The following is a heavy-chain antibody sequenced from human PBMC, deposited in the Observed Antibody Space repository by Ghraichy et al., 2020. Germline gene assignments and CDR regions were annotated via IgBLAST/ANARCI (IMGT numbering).Heavy chain of an antibody. Sequence: SETLSLTCTVSGGSVSSGSYYWSWIRQPPGKGLEWIGYIYYSGSTNYNPSLKSRVTISVDTSKNQFSLKLSSVTAADTAVYYCARGHCSGGSCYSDHFDYWGQGTLVTVSS. J-gene: IGHJ4*02. CDR2: IYYSGST. CDR1: GGSVSSGSYY. V-gene: IGHV4-61*01. CDR3: ARGHCSGGSCYSDHFDY. D-gene: IGHD2-15*01.